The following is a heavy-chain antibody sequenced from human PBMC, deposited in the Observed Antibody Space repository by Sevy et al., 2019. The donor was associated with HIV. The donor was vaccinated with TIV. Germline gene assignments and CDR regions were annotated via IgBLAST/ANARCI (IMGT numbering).Heavy chain of an antibody. Sequence: GGSLRLSCAASGFTFDDYAMHGVRQAPGKGLEWVSGISWNSGTIGYADSVKGRFTISRDNAKNSLYLQMNSLRAEDTALYYCARQRGVVLVPAAPFDYWGQGTLVTVSS. CDR1: GFTFDDYA. V-gene: IGHV3-9*01. J-gene: IGHJ4*02. CDR2: ISWNSGTI. CDR3: ARQRGVVLVPAAPFDY. D-gene: IGHD2-2*01.